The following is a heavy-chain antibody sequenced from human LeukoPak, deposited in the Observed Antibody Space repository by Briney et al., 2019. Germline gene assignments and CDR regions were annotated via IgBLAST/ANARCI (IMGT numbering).Heavy chain of an antibody. CDR2: ISWNSGSI. J-gene: IGHJ6*03. CDR3: ARGATYYYYYYMDV. Sequence: GGSLRLSCAASGFTFDDYAMHWVRQAPGKGLEWVSGISWNSGSIGYADSVKGRFTISRDNSKNTLYLQMSSLRGEDTAVYYCARGATYYYYYYMDVWGKGTTVTVSS. CDR1: GFTFDDYA. V-gene: IGHV3-9*01. D-gene: IGHD1-26*01.